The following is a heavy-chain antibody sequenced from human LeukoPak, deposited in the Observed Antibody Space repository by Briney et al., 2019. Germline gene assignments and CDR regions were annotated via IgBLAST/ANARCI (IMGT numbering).Heavy chain of an antibody. Sequence: SGPTLVKPTQTLTLTCTFSGFSLSTSGMCVSWIRQPPGKALEWLARIDWDDDKYYSTSLETRLTISKDTSKNQVVLTMTNMDPVDTATYYCARQAAGPIDYWGQGTLVTVSS. CDR1: GFSLSTSGMC. D-gene: IGHD3-10*01. J-gene: IGHJ4*02. CDR2: IDWDDDK. CDR3: ARQAAGPIDY. V-gene: IGHV2-70*11.